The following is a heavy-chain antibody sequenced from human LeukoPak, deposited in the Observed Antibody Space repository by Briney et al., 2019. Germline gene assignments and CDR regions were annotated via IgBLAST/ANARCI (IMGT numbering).Heavy chain of an antibody. V-gene: IGHV4-39*01. J-gene: IGHJ6*02. D-gene: IGHD6-19*01. Sequence: SETLSLTCTVSGGSISSSSYYWGWLRQPPGKGLEWIGSIYYSGSTYYNPSLKSRVTISVDTYKNQFSLKLSSVTAADTAVYYCARLAYSGWDYYYYGMDVWGQGTTVTVSS. CDR3: ARLAYSGWDYYYYGMDV. CDR2: IYYSGST. CDR1: GGSISSSSYY.